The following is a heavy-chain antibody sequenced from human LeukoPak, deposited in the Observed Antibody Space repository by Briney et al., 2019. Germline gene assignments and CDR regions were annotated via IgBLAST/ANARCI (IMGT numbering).Heavy chain of an antibody. CDR1: GYTFTSYG. CDR2: ISAYNGNT. J-gene: IGHJ4*02. D-gene: IGHD1-26*01. CDR3: ATEVGATGNLDY. V-gene: IGHV1-18*01. Sequence: ASVKVSCKASGYTFTSYGISWVRQAPGQGLERMGWISAYNGNTNYAQKLQGRVTMTTDTSTSTAYMELRSLRSDDTAVYYCATEVGATGNLDYWGQGTLVTVSS.